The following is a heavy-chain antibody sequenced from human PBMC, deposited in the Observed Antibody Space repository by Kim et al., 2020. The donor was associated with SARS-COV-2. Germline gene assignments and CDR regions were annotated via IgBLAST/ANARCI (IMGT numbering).Heavy chain of an antibody. D-gene: IGHD1-1*01. CDR3: ARGGTTGTGGRYYYYGMDV. CDR2: INHSGST. J-gene: IGHJ6*02. CDR1: GGSFSGYY. Sequence: SETLSLTCAVYGGSFSGYYWSWIRQPPGKGLEWIGEINHSGSTNYNPSLKSRVTISVDTSKNQFSLKLSSVTAADTAVYYCARGGTTGTGGRYYYYGMDVWGQGTTVTVSS. V-gene: IGHV4-34*01.